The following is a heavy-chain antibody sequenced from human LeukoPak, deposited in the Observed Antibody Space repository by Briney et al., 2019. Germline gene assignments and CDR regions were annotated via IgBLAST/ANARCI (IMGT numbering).Heavy chain of an antibody. CDR3: ERDPSRAYYYYMDV. Sequence: GGSLRLSCAASGFTFSSYGMHWVRQAPGKGLEWVAVIWYDGSNKYYADSVKGRFTISIDNSKNTLYLQMNRLRAEDTAVYYCERDPSRAYYYYMDVWGKGTTVTVSS. CDR1: GFTFSSYG. V-gene: IGHV3-33*01. J-gene: IGHJ6*03. CDR2: IWYDGSNK.